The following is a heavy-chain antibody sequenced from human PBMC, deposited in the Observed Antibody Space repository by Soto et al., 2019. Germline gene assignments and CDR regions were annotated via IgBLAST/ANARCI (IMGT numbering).Heavy chain of an antibody. V-gene: IGHV3-23*01. D-gene: IGHD4-17*01. CDR1: GFTFRSYA. Sequence: LRLSCAASGFTFRSYAMSWARQAPGKGLEWVSSLLRSGSSTYYADSVKGRFTISSDISANSLYLQMDSLRAEDTAVYYCAKDAVSGDGVWLLDSWGQGTVVTVSS. J-gene: IGHJ5*02. CDR3: AKDAVSGDGVWLLDS. CDR2: LLRSGSST.